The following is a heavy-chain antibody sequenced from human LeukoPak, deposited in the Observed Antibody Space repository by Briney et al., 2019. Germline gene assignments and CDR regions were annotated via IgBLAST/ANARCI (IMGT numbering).Heavy chain of an antibody. V-gene: IGHV5-51*01. J-gene: IGHJ6*02. CDR3: ARLPGYCSSTSCDSSRYYYYYGMDV. D-gene: IGHD2-2*01. CDR1: GYSFTSYW. Sequence: GESLKISCKGSGYSFTSYWIGWVRQMPGKGLEWMGIIYPGDSDTRYSPSFQGQVTISADKSISTAYLQWSSLKASDTAMYYCARLPGYCSSTSCDSSRYYYYYGMDVWGQGTTVTVSS. CDR2: IYPGDSDT.